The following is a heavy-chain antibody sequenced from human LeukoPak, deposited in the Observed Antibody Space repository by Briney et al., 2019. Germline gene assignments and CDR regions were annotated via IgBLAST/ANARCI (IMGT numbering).Heavy chain of an antibody. J-gene: IGHJ6*02. Sequence: KASQTLSLTCTVSGGSVRSGGYCLNWIRQHPGEGLEWIGFIYDSGNAYYNPSYNPSLKSRVTISVDTSKNQFSLKLSSVTAADTAVYYCAGGVRTVSGVLNRYYGMDVWGQGTTVTVSS. V-gene: IGHV4-31*03. CDR3: AGGVRTVSGVLNRYYGMDV. CDR1: GGSVRSGGYC. CDR2: IYDSGNA. D-gene: IGHD4-11*01.